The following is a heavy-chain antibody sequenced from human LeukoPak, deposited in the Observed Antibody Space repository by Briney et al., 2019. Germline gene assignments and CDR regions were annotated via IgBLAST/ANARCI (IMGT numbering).Heavy chain of an antibody. CDR2: IYSGGST. J-gene: IGHJ6*03. Sequence: GGSLRLSCAASGFTVSSNYMNWVRQAPGKGLEWVSVIYSGGSTYYADSVKGRFTISRDNSKNTLYLQMNSLRAEDTAVYYCARDFYGSGSYYYYYYMDVWGKGTTVTISS. CDR3: ARDFYGSGSYYYYYYMDV. D-gene: IGHD3-10*01. V-gene: IGHV3-66*01. CDR1: GFTVSSNY.